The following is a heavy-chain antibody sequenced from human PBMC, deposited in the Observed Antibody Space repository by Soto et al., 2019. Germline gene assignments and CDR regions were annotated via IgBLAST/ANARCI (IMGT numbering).Heavy chain of an antibody. CDR1: GYTFTSYG. J-gene: IGHJ6*02. CDR2: ISAYNGNT. Sequence: ASVKVSCKASGYTFTSYGISWVRQAPGQGLEWMGWISAYNGNTNYAQKLQGRVTMTTDTSTSTAYMELRSLRSDDTAVYYCARDHRDGGYDFWSGMGRYYYYGMDVWGQGTTVTVSS. CDR3: ARDHRDGGYDFWSGMGRYYYYGMDV. D-gene: IGHD3-3*01. V-gene: IGHV1-18*04.